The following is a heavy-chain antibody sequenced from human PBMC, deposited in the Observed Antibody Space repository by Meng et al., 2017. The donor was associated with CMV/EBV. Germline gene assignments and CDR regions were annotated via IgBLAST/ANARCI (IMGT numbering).Heavy chain of an antibody. J-gene: IGHJ4*02. Sequence: SVKVSCKASGGTFSSYAISWVRQAPGQGLEWMGGIIPIFGTANYAQKFQGRVTITADKSTSTAYMELSSLRSEDTAVYYCARSIVVVPAAFDYWGQGTLGTVSS. CDR1: GGTFSSYA. V-gene: IGHV1-69*06. D-gene: IGHD2-2*01. CDR2: IIPIFGTA. CDR3: ARSIVVVPAAFDY.